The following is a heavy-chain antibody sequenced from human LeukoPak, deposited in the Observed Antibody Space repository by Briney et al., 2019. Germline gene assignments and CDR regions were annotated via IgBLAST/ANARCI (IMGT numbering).Heavy chain of an antibody. J-gene: IGHJ5*02. V-gene: IGHV1-46*01. CDR3: ARDNSVGDNAWWFDP. CDR1: GYTFTSYY. D-gene: IGHD1-26*01. Sequence: VASVKVSFKASGYTFTSYYMHWVRQAPGQGLEWMGLINPTGGSTGYAQKFQGRVTMTRDMSTSTDYMELSSLRSEDTAIYYCARDNSVGDNAWWFDPWGQGTLVTVSS. CDR2: INPTGGST.